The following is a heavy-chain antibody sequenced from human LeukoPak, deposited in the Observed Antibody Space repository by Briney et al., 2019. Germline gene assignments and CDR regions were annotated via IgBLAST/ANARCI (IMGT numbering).Heavy chain of an antibody. CDR1: GGSISSYY. Sequence: SETLSLTCTVSGGSISSYYWSWIRQPPGKGLEWIGYIYYSGSTNDNPSLKSRVTISVDTSKNQFSLKLSSVTAADTAVYYCARDLSTIRAFDIWGQGTMVTVSS. CDR3: ARDLSTIRAFDI. CDR2: IYYSGST. V-gene: IGHV4-59*01. J-gene: IGHJ3*02. D-gene: IGHD3-9*01.